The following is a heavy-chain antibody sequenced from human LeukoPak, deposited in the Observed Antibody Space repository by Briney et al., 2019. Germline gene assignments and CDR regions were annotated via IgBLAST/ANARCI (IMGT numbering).Heavy chain of an antibody. CDR3: ARGRPSRITMVRGVRSDAFDI. D-gene: IGHD3-10*01. CDR1: GFTFSSYA. Sequence: GGSLRLSCEVSGFTFSSYAMHWVRQAPGKGLEWVAVISSDGSKKDYADSVKGRFTISRDNSKNTLYLQMNSLRAEDTAVYYCARGRPSRITMVRGVRSDAFDIWGQGTMVTVSS. CDR2: ISSDGSKK. J-gene: IGHJ3*02. V-gene: IGHV3-30*04.